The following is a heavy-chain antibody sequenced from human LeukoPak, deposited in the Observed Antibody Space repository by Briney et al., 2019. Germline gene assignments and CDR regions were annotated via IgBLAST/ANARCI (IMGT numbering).Heavy chain of an antibody. CDR1: GGSISSYY. CDR2: IYYSGST. J-gene: IGHJ1*01. V-gene: IGHV4-59*01. Sequence: PSETLSLTCTVSGGSISSYYWSWIRQPPGKGLERIGYIYYSGSTNYNPSLKSRVTISVDTSKNQFSLKLSSVTAADTAVYYCARGSGAPNFAEYFQHWGQGTLVTVSS. D-gene: IGHD6-25*01. CDR3: ARGSGAPNFAEYFQH.